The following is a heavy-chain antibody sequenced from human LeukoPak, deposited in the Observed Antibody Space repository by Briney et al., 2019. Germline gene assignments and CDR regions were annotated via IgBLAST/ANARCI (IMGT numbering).Heavy chain of an antibody. Sequence: SLRLPSAAAGFTFINYYMSWISQPPGGGLEWVSYISSSGSNTFYADSVKGRFTISRHNAKNSLQLQMNSLRVEDTAVYYCARDPVYYGWGRYGIDIWGQGTLVTVSS. V-gene: IGHV3-11*01. CDR1: GFTFINYY. D-gene: IGHD3-10*01. J-gene: IGHJ3*02. CDR3: ARDPVYYGWGRYGIDI. CDR2: ISSSGSNT.